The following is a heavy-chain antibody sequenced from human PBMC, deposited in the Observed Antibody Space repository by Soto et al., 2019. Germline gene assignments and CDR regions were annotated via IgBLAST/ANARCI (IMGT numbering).Heavy chain of an antibody. V-gene: IGHV3-7*02. CDR3: ATHPYSSGWYC. CDR1: GFTFSSYW. J-gene: IGHJ4*02. CDR2: IKQDGSEK. D-gene: IGHD6-13*01. Sequence: EVQLVESGGGLVQPGGSLRLSCAASGFTFSSYWMTWVRQAPGKGLEWVANIKQDGSEKYYVDSVKGRFTISRDNAKNSLYLQMNSLRAEDTALYYCATHPYSSGWYCWGQGTLVTVSS.